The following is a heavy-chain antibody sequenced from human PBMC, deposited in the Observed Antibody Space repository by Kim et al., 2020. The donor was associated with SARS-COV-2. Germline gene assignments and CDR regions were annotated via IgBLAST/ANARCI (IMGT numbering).Heavy chain of an antibody. CDR2: LLPSFLFP. CDR3: ARGMSRDGFDV. CDR1: FFLSLRSF. V-gene: IGHV3-74*01. Sequence: GGSLLLSFFSSFFLSLRSFLPWVRPPPGPGLSFFSLLLPSFLFPPSSSSVPFRLPMSRDRAENTLYLQMNSLSAEDMAVYYCARGMSRDGFDVWGQGTKVSISS. J-gene: IGHJ6*02.